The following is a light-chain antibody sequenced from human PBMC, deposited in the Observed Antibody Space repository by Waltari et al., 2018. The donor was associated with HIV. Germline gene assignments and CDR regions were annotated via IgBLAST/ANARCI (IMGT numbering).Light chain of an antibody. CDR2: EVT. CDR3: SSFANRDGFYVL. Sequence: QSALPQPPSASGSPGQSVTLSCTGTHSHIGTYDYVPRYQQHPGKAPKLVISEVTKRPSGVSDRFSGSKSGNTAFLTVSGLQAEDEADYYCSSFANRDGFYVLFGGGTRLTVL. V-gene: IGLV2-8*01. CDR1: HSHIGTYDY. J-gene: IGLJ2*01.